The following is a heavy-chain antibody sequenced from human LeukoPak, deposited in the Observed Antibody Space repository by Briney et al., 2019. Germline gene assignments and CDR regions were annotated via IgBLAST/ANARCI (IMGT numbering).Heavy chain of an antibody. Sequence: GGSLRLSCAASGFTFDDYGMSWVRQAPGKGLEWVSYISSSSTIYYADSVKGRFTISRDNAKNSLYLQMNSLRAEDTAVYYCARVAYDRSGYYPAYWGQGTLVTVSS. CDR1: GFTFDDYG. J-gene: IGHJ4*02. CDR3: ARVAYDRSGYYPAY. CDR2: ISSSSTI. V-gene: IGHV3-69-1*01. D-gene: IGHD3-22*01.